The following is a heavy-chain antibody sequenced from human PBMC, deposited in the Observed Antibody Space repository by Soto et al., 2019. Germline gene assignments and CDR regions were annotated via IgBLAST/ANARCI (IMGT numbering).Heavy chain of an antibody. CDR1: GGSISSGDYY. Sequence: PSETLSLTCTVSGGSISSGDYYWSWIRQPPGKGLEWIGYIYYSGSTYYNPSLKSRVTISVDTSKNQFSLKLSSVTAADTAVYYCARDRYYDSSGYYTPYYFDYRGQGTLVTVSS. V-gene: IGHV4-30-4*01. J-gene: IGHJ4*02. CDR3: ARDRYYDSSGYYTPYYFDY. D-gene: IGHD3-22*01. CDR2: IYYSGST.